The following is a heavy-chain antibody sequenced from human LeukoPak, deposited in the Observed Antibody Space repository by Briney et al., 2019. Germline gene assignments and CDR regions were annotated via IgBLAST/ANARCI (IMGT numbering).Heavy chain of an antibody. CDR2: IYSGGAT. CDR1: GFTFGDYA. Sequence: PGGSLRLSCTASGFTFGDYAMSWVRQAPGKGLEWVSVIYSGGATYYADSVRGRFTISRDNSKNMVSLQMTSLGAEDTAVYYCARGRFSGPDDYWGQGTLVTVSS. D-gene: IGHD6-19*01. V-gene: IGHV3-53*01. CDR3: ARGRFSGPDDY. J-gene: IGHJ4*02.